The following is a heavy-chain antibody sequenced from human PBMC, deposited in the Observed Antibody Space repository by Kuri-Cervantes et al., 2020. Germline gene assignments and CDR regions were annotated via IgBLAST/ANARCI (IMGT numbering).Heavy chain of an antibody. CDR3: AKVNSRYGSGSYYKTASDY. V-gene: IGHV3-23*01. CDR2: ISGSGGST. J-gene: IGHJ4*02. CDR1: GYTVSSNE. D-gene: IGHD3-10*01. Sequence: GGSLRLSCAASGYTVSSNEMSWVRQAPGKGLEWVSAISGSGGSTYYADSVKGRFTISRDNSKNTLYLQMNSLRAEDTAVYYCAKVNSRYGSGSYYKTASDYWGQGTLVTVSS.